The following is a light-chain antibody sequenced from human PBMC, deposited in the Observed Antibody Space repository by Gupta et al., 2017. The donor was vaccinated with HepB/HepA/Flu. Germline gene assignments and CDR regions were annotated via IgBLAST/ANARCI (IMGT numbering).Light chain of an antibody. J-gene: IGKJ1*01. CDR3: QQECSLPRT. Sequence: EIVLTQSPGTLSLSPGDRVTLSCRASQSVSSTDLAWYQQKPGQAPRLLIYGVSSRATGTPDRFGGSGSGTEFSLTISRREPEDFAMYYCQQECSLPRTFGQGTKVEIK. CDR1: QSVSSTD. CDR2: GVS. V-gene: IGKV3-20*01.